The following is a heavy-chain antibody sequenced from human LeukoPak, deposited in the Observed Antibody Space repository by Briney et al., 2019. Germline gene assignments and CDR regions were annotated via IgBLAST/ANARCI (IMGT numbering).Heavy chain of an antibody. D-gene: IGHD3-16*01. CDR3: VRRSTAGEWFDP. CDR1: GGSITSVGYF. J-gene: IGHJ5*02. V-gene: IGHV4-39*01. Sequence: SETLSLTCTVSGGSITSVGYFWGWIRLPPGKGLEWIGTIFHSESTYYNASLKSRVTMSVDTSKNQFSLKLSSVTAADTAVYYCVRRSTAGEWFDPWGQGTLVTVSS. CDR2: IFHSEST.